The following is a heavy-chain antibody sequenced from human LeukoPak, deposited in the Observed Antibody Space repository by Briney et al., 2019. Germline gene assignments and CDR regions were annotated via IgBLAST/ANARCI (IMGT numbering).Heavy chain of an antibody. CDR3: TRDICGSGGSCYAPGAFDI. J-gene: IGHJ3*02. CDR1: GFTFSSYG. V-gene: IGHV3-33*01. Sequence: PGGSLRLSCAASGFTFSSYGMHWVRQAPGKGLEWVAVIWYDGSKKVYADSVKGRFTISRDNSKNTLFLQVDSLTVEDTGVYYCTRDICGSGGSCYAPGAFDIWGQGTMVTVSS. CDR2: IWYDGSKK. D-gene: IGHD2-15*01.